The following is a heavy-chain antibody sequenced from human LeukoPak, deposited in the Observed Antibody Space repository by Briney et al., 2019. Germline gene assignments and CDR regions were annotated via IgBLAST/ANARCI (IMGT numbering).Heavy chain of an antibody. V-gene: IGHV1-2*02. J-gene: IGHJ4*02. CDR3: APAGSIAVTDQFYFDY. CDR2: INPNSGGT. CDR1: GYTFTGYY. D-gene: IGHD6-19*01. Sequence: GASVKVSCKASGYTFTGYYIHWVRHAPGQGLEWMGWINPNSGGTNYPQKFQGRVTMTRDTSINTAYMELSRLRSDDTAVYYCAPAGSIAVTDQFYFDYWGLGTLVTVSS.